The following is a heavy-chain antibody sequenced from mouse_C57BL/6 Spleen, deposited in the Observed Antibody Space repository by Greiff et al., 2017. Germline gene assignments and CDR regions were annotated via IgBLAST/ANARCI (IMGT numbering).Heavy chain of an antibody. J-gene: IGHJ2*01. CDR2: IHPNSGST. CDR3: ARTTVVDLDC. CDR1: GYTFTSYW. Sequence: QVQLQQPGAELVKPGASVKLSCKASGYTFTSYWMHWVQQRPGQGLEWIGIIHPNSGSTNYNEKFKSKATLTVDKSSSTAYMQLSSLTSEDSAVYYYARTTVVDLDCWGQGTTLTVSS. V-gene: IGHV1-64*01. D-gene: IGHD1-1*01.